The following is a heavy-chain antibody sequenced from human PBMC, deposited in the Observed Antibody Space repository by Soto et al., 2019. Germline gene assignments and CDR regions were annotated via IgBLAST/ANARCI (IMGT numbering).Heavy chain of an antibody. CDR2: IYYSGST. V-gene: IGHV4-31*03. CDR1: GGSISSGGYY. CDR3: ARSGYSYGPKPLLY. J-gene: IGHJ4*02. D-gene: IGHD5-18*01. Sequence: QVQLQESGPGLVKPSQTLSLTCTVSGGSISSGGYYWSWIRQHPGKGLEWIGYIYYSGSTYYNPSIKSRVTISVDTSKNQFSLKLSSVTAADTAVYYCARSGYSYGPKPLLYWCQGTLVTVSS.